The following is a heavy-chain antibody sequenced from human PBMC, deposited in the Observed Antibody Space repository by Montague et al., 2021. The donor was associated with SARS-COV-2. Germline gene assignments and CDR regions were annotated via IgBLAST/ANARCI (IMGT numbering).Heavy chain of an antibody. J-gene: IGHJ4*02. D-gene: IGHD6-13*01. CDR2: SHHLRGT. CDR1: GDSVNGEHW. V-gene: IGHV4-4*02. CDR3: ASHFVWQQLST. Sequence: SETLSLTCAVSGDSVNGEHWCRSVDHPPELQLPLIVVSHHLRGTNNNPSLRSRVSIFLDNSKNQFSLILTSVTAAATAMYYCASHFVWQQLSTWGQGTLVSVSS.